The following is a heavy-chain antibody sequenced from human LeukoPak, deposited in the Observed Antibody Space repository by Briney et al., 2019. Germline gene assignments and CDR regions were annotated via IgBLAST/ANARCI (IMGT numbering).Heavy chain of an antibody. CDR1: GFTFDDYG. CDR2: INWNGGST. CDR3: ARDSHTYYYGSGSYVAFDI. J-gene: IGHJ3*02. D-gene: IGHD3-10*01. V-gene: IGHV3-20*04. Sequence: PGGSLRLSCAASGFTFDDYGMSWVRQAPGKGLERVSGINWNGGSTGYADSVKGRFTISRDNAKNSLYLQMNSLRAEDTALYYCARDSHTYYYGSGSYVAFDIWGQGTMVTVSS.